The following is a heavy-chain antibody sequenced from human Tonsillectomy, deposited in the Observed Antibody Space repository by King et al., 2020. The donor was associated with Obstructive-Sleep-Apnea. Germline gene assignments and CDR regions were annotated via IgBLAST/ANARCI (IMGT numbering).Heavy chain of an antibody. V-gene: IGHV1-69*01. J-gene: IGHJ6*02. D-gene: IGHD6-19*01. Sequence: QLVQSGAEVKKPGSSVKVSCKASGGTFSSYGISWVRQAPGQGLEWMGGIIPVFGTANYAQKFQGRVTITADESTSTAYMELSSLRSDDTAVYYCASEVQWLVPYYDMDVWGQGTTVTVSS. CDR2: IIPVFGTA. CDR3: ASEVQWLVPYYDMDV. CDR1: GGTFSSYG.